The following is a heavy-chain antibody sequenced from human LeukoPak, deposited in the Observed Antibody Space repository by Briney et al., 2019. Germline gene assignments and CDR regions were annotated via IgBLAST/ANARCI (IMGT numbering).Heavy chain of an antibody. CDR2: IYYSGST. CDR3: ARGGVVIPDY. J-gene: IGHJ4*02. D-gene: IGHD3-3*01. CDR1: GGSISSHY. V-gene: IGHV4-59*11. Sequence: SETLSLTCTVSGGSISSHYWSWIRQPPGKGLEWIGYIYYSGSTSYNPSLRSRVTISVDTSKKQFSLKLSSVTAADTALYYCARGGVVIPDYWGQGTLVTVSS.